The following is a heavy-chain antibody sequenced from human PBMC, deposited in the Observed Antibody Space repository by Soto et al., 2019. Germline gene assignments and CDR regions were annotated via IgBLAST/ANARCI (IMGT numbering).Heavy chain of an antibody. CDR1: GYTFTSYG. D-gene: IGHD5-18*01. CDR3: AREDTAMVSDAFDI. V-gene: IGHV1-18*01. J-gene: IGHJ3*02. CDR2: ISAYNGNT. Sequence: ASVKVSCKASGYTFTSYGISWVRQAPGQGLEWMGWISAYNGNTNYAQKLQGRVTMTTDTSTGTAYMELRSLRSDDTAVYYCAREDTAMVSDAFDIWGQGTMVTVSS.